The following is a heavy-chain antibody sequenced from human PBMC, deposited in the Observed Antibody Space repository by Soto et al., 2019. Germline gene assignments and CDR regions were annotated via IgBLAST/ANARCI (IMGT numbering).Heavy chain of an antibody. Sequence: QVQLVQSGAEVKKPGSSVKVSCKASGGTFSSYTISWVRQAPGQGLEWMGRIIPIRGIANYAQKFQGRVTITADKSTSTAYMELSSLRSEDTAVYYCARGYCSGGSCYSGEDVWGKGTTVTVSS. CDR3: ARGYCSGGSCYSGEDV. V-gene: IGHV1-69*02. D-gene: IGHD2-15*01. J-gene: IGHJ6*04. CDR2: IIPIRGIA. CDR1: GGTFSSYT.